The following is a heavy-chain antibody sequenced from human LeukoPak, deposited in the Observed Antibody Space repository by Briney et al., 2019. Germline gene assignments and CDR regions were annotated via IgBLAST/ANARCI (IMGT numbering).Heavy chain of an antibody. V-gene: IGHV4-39*07. CDR3: ARVMAARREDLNWFDP. Sequence: SETLSLTCTVSGGSISSSGSYWGWIRQPPGKGLEWIGSVYYSGNTYNPSLKSRVTISVDTSKNQISLNLTSVNAADTAIYYCARVMAARREDLNWFDPWGQGTLVTVSS. CDR2: VYYSGNT. J-gene: IGHJ5*02. CDR1: GGSISSSGSY. D-gene: IGHD6-6*01.